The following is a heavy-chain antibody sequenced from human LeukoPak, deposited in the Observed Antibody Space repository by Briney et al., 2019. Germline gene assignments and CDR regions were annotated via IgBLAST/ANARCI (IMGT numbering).Heavy chain of an antibody. CDR1: GYTFTSYG. J-gene: IGHJ6*03. D-gene: IGHD2-2*01. Sequence: ASVKVSCKASGYTFTSYGISWVRQAPGQGLEWMGWISAYNGNTNYAQKFQGRVTITADKSTSTAYMELSSLRSEDTAVYYCARVPCSSTSCYYYYYMDVWGKGTTVTVSS. CDR2: ISAYNGNT. CDR3: ARVPCSSTSCYYYYYMDV. V-gene: IGHV1-18*01.